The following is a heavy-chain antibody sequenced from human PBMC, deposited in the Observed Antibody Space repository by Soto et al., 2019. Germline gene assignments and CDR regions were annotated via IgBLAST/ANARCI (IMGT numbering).Heavy chain of an antibody. J-gene: IGHJ4*02. Sequence: QVQLRESGPGLVEPSGTLFLTCAVSSGSVNSSNWWSWVRQPPGKGLEWIGEIYHGGSANYTPSLRSRVTMSLDKSKNQVFLQLSSVTAADTAVYYCARDPAAAGTFDYWGQGTLVTVSS. CDR3: ARDPAAAGTFDY. V-gene: IGHV4-4*02. CDR2: IYHGGSA. D-gene: IGHD6-13*01. CDR1: SGSVNSSNW.